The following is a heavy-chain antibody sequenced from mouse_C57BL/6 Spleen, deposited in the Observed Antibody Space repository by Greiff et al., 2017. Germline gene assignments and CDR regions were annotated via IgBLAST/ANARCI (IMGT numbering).Heavy chain of an antibody. D-gene: IGHD1-1*01. J-gene: IGHJ4*01. Sequence: VKLQESGPELVKPGASVKISCKASGYIFTSYYIHWVKQRPGQGLEWIGWIYPGSGNTKYNEKFKGKATLTADTSSSTAYMQLSSLTSEDSAVYYCAPTVVATDYYAMDYWGQGTSVTVSS. CDR2: IYPGSGNT. CDR3: APTVVATDYYAMDY. CDR1: GYIFTSYY. V-gene: IGHV1-66*01.